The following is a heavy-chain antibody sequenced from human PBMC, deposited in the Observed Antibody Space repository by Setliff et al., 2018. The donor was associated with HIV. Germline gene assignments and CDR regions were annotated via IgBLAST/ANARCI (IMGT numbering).Heavy chain of an antibody. CDR2: IYYTGST. V-gene: IGHV4-39*07. CDR1: GDSLGSSPYY. Sequence: SETLSLTCTVSGDSLGSSPYYWGWIRQPPGKGLEWIATIYYTGSTLYNPSLKSRVTISVDTSKNQFSLKLSSVTAADTAVYYCARGGSSWFKAFDIWGQGTMVTVSS. D-gene: IGHD6-13*01. J-gene: IGHJ3*02. CDR3: ARGGSSWFKAFDI.